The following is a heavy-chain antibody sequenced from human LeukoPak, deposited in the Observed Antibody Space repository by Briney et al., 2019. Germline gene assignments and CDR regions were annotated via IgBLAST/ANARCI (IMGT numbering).Heavy chain of an antibody. CDR2: INHSGST. V-gene: IGHV4-34*01. J-gene: IGHJ5*02. CDR1: GGSFSGYY. Sequence: SETLSLTCAVYGGSFSGYYWSWIRQPPGKGLEWIGEINHSGSTNYNPSLKSRVTISVDTPKNQFSLKLSSVTAADTAVYYCARDKRYSTVTGNWLDPWGQGTLVTVSS. CDR3: ARDKRYSTVTGNWLDP. D-gene: IGHD4-17*01.